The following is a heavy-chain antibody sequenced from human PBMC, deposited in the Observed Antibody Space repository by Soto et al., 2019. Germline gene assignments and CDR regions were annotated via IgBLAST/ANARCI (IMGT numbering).Heavy chain of an antibody. Sequence: PGGSLRLSCAASRFTFSSFWFHWVRQAPGKGLVWVSHINSDGSSTSYADSVKGRFTISRDNAKNTLYLQMNSLRAEDTAVYYCAGRIVVVPAARTDGYYYYLLAVSSQGTTVT. CDR3: AGRIVVVPAARTDGYYYYLLAV. D-gene: IGHD2-2*01. CDR1: RFTFSSFW. V-gene: IGHV3-74*01. CDR2: INSDGSST. J-gene: IGHJ6*02.